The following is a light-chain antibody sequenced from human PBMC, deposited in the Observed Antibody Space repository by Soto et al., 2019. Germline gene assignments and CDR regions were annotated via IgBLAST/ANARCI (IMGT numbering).Light chain of an antibody. V-gene: IGKV1-27*01. J-gene: IGKJ4*01. Sequence: DIQMTQSPSSLSSSVLERFTITCRASQGISNYLAWYQQKPGKVPKLLIYAASTLQSGVPSRFSGSGSGTDFTLTISSLQPEDVATYYCQKYNSAPALTFGGGTKVDIK. CDR3: QKYNSAPALT. CDR1: QGISNY. CDR2: AAS.